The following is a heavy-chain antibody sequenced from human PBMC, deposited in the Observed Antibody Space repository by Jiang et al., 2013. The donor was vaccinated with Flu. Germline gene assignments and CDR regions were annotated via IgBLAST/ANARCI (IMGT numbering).Heavy chain of an antibody. V-gene: IGHV1-18*01. CDR1: GYIFTSYG. J-gene: IGHJ4*02. D-gene: IGHD4-23*01. Sequence: GAEVKKPGASVKVSCKASGYIFTSYGISWVRQAPGQGLEWMGWISAYNGNTNYAQMLQGRVTMTTDTSTSTAYMELRSLRSDDTAVYYCARAPNQEYGGNSVSDYWGQGTLVTVSS. CDR2: ISAYNGNT. CDR3: ARAPNQEYGGNSVSDY.